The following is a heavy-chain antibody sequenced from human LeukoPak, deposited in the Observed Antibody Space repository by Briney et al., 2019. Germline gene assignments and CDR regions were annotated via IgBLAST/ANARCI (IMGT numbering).Heavy chain of an antibody. CDR2: IYHSGST. V-gene: IGHV4-39*07. CDR3: ARDPSTANVRYYYYYYMDV. CDR1: GGSININTYY. Sequence: SETLSLTCTVSGGSININTYYWGWIRQPPGKGLEWIGNIYHSGSTYYNPSLKSRVTISVDTSKNQFSLKLSSVTAADTAVYYCARDPSTANVRYYYYYYMDVWGKGTTVTVSS. D-gene: IGHD5-18*01. J-gene: IGHJ6*03.